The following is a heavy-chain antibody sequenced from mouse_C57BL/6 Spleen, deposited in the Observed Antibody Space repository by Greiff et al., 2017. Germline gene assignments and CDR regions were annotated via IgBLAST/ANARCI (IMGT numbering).Heavy chain of an antibody. CDR1: GFTFSDYG. D-gene: IGHD1-1*01. CDR3: ARADYGSSLAY. Sequence: EVKLVESGGGLVKPGGSLKLSCAASGFTFSDYGMHWVRQAPEQGLEWVAYISSGSSTIYYADTVKGRFTISIDNAKNTLFLQMTSLRSEDTAMYYCARADYGSSLAYWGQGTLVTVSA. J-gene: IGHJ3*01. CDR2: ISSGSSTI. V-gene: IGHV5-17*01.